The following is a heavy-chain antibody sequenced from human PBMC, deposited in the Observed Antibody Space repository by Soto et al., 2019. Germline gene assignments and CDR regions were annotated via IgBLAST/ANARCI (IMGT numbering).Heavy chain of an antibody. CDR3: AAAPGYYDILTGYYSGYYYYGMDV. CDR2: IVVGSGNT. J-gene: IGHJ6*02. Sequence: GASVKVSCKASGFTFTSSAVQWVRQARGQRLEWIGWIVVGSGNTNYAQKFQERVTITRDMSTSTAYMELSSLRSEDTAVYYCAAAPGYYDILTGYYSGYYYYGMDVWGQGTTVTVS. D-gene: IGHD3-9*01. CDR1: GFTFTSSA. V-gene: IGHV1-58*01.